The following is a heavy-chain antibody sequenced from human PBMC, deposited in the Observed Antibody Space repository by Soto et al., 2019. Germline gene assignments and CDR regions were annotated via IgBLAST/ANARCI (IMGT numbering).Heavy chain of an antibody. V-gene: IGHV3-23*01. CDR3: AKNHMGFYLDY. J-gene: IGHJ4*02. D-gene: IGHD2-21*01. CDR1: GFTFSNYA. CDR2: ISGSGGTT. Sequence: EVQVLESGGGLVQPGGSLRLSCAASGFTFSNYAMSWVRQAPGKGLEWVSSISGSGGTTYYADSVKGRLTLSRDNSKNSLYLQMNSLRVEDTAVYYCAKNHMGFYLDYWGQGTLVTVSS.